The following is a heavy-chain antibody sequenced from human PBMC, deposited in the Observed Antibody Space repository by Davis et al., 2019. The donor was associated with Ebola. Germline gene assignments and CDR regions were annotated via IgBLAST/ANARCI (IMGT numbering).Heavy chain of an antibody. CDR2: IWYDGSNK. D-gene: IGHD3-3*01. J-gene: IGHJ6*02. Sequence: GESLKISCAASGFTFSSYGMHWVRQAPGKGLEWVAVIWYDGSNKYYADSVKGRFTISRDNSKNTLYLQMNSLSAEDTAVYYCARDLEDFWSGYPHYYYYYGMDVWGQGTTVTVSS. V-gene: IGHV3-33*01. CDR3: ARDLEDFWSGYPHYYYYYGMDV. CDR1: GFTFSSYG.